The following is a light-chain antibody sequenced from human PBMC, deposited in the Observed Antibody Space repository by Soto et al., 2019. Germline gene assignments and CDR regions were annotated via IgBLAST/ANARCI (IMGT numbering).Light chain of an antibody. V-gene: IGKV3-20*01. J-gene: IGKJ3*01. Sequence: EIVLTQSPRTLSLSPGERATLSCRASQRINSRYLAWYQQKPGQPTSRLIYGASSSATGIPDRFRGSGSGTDLTLTISRLEPEDFAVYYCQQFGSSPGFTFGPGTKVDIK. CDR3: QQFGSSPGFT. CDR2: GAS. CDR1: QRINSRY.